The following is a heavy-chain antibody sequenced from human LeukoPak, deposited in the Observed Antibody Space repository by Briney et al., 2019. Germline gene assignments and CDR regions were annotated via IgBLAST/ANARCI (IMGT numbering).Heavy chain of an antibody. CDR1: AFVFSGHW. J-gene: IGHJ6*02. CDR2: ISYDGSNK. Sequence: PGGSLRLSCEGSAFVFSGHWMNWVRQTPGKGLEWVAVISYDGSNKYYADSVKGRFTISRDNSKNTLYLQMNSLRAEDTAVYYCAKDKSQRVTRGLYGMDVWGQGTTVTVSS. V-gene: IGHV3-30*18. D-gene: IGHD4-17*01. CDR3: AKDKSQRVTRGLYGMDV.